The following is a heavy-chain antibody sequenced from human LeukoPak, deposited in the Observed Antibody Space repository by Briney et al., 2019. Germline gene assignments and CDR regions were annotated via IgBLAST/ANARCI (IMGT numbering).Heavy chain of an antibody. CDR2: IYSGGST. CDR1: GFTVSSNY. V-gene: IGHV3-53*01. D-gene: IGHD3/OR15-3a*01. CDR3: ARTGLDGSLSFDY. J-gene: IGHJ4*02. Sequence: GGSLRLSCAASGFTVSSNYMSWVRQAPGKGLEWVSVIYSGGSTYYADSVKGRFTISRDNSKNTLYLQMNSLRAEDTAVYYCARTGLDGSLSFDYCGQGTLVTVSS.